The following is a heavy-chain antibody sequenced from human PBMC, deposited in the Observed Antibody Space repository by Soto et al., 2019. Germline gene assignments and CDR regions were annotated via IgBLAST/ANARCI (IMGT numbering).Heavy chain of an antibody. V-gene: IGHV3-72*01. Sequence: EVQLVESGGGLVQPGGSLRLSCAASGFTFSDHYMDWVRQAPGKGLEWVGRTRNKANSYTTEYAASVKGRFTISRDXSXXSLYLQMNSLKTEDTAVYYCARHYGSYGEEYYFDYWGQGTLVTVSS. CDR2: TRNKANSYTT. CDR1: GFTFSDHY. J-gene: IGHJ4*02. D-gene: IGHD1-26*01. CDR3: ARHYGSYGEEYYFDY.